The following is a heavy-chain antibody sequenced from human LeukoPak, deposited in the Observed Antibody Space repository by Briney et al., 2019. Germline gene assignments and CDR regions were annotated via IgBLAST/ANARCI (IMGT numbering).Heavy chain of an antibody. CDR1: GGTFSSYA. D-gene: IGHD1-26*01. V-gene: IGHV1-69*04. CDR2: IIPILGIA. Sequence: GSSVKVSCKASGGTFSSYAISWVRQAPGQGLEWMGRIIPILGIANYAQKFQGRVTITADKSTSTAYMELSSLRSEDTAVYYCARDTVVGSSYYYYMDVWGKGTTVTVSS. CDR3: ARDTVVGSSYYYYMDV. J-gene: IGHJ6*03.